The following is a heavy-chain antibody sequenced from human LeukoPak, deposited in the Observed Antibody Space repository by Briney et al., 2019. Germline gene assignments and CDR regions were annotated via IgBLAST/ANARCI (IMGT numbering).Heavy chain of an antibody. CDR3: ARGDMGGSGSYYQGYYYYYYYMDV. J-gene: IGHJ6*03. Sequence: SETLSLTCTVSGGSISSYYWSWIRQPPGKGLEWIGYIYYSGSTNYNPSLKRRVAISVDTSMNQFSLNLSSVTDADTAVYYCARGDMGGSGSYYQGYYYYYYYMDVWGKGTTVTVSS. CDR2: IYYSGST. CDR1: GGSISSYY. D-gene: IGHD3-10*01. V-gene: IGHV4-59*01.